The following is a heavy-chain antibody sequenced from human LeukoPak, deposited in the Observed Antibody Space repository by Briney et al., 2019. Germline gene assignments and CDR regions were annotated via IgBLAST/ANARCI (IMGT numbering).Heavy chain of an antibody. CDR3: ARDRAVADY. Sequence: PGGSLRLSCAASGFTFSSYAMHWVRQAPGKGLEYVSAISSNGGSTYYANSVKGRFTISRDNSKNTLYLQMGSLRAEDMAVYYCARDRAVADYWGQGTLVTVSS. V-gene: IGHV3-64*01. CDR1: GFTFSSYA. J-gene: IGHJ4*02. CDR2: ISSNGGST. D-gene: IGHD6-19*01.